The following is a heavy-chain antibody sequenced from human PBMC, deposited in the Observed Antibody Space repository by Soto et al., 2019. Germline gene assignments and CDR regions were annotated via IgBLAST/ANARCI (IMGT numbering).Heavy chain of an antibody. J-gene: IGHJ4*02. CDR1: GVTCSSCA. Sequence: GGSLRLSCAAAGVTCSSCAMSWVRQAPGKGLEWVSAISGSGGSTYYADSVKGRFTISRDNSKNTLYLQMNSLRAEDTAVYYCANFDQHYFDYWGQGTLVTVSS. CDR2: ISGSGGST. V-gene: IGHV3-23*01. CDR3: ANFDQHYFDY. D-gene: IGHD2-2*01.